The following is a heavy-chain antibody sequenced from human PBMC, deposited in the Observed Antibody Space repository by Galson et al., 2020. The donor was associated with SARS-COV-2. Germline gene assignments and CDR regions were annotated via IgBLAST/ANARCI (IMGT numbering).Heavy chain of an antibody. D-gene: IGHD2-15*01. Sequence: GGSLRLSCAASGFTFSSYGMHWVRQAPGKGLEWVAVISYDGSNKYYADSVKGRFTISRDNSKNTLYLQMNSLRAEDTAVYYCAKDRKRYCSGGSCWLFDYWGQGTLVTVSS. J-gene: IGHJ4*02. V-gene: IGHV3-30*18. CDR2: ISYDGSNK. CDR3: AKDRKRYCSGGSCWLFDY. CDR1: GFTFSSYG.